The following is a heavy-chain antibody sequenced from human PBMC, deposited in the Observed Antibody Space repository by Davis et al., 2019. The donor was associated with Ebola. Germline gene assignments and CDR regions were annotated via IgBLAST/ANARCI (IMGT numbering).Heavy chain of an antibody. CDR1: GFTFSSYG. CDR2: ISYDGSNK. Sequence: GESLKISCAASGFTFSSYGMHWVRQAPGKGLEWVAVISYDGSNKYYADSVKGRFTISRDNSKNTLYLQMNSLRAEDTAVYYCAKDGLEMATILAHWGQGTLVTVSS. D-gene: IGHD5-24*01. CDR3: AKDGLEMATILAH. J-gene: IGHJ4*02. V-gene: IGHV3-30*18.